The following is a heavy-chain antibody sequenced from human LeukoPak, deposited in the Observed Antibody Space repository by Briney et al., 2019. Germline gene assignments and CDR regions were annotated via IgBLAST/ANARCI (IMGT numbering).Heavy chain of an antibody. CDR1: GGSISTYD. D-gene: IGHD2-2*01. J-gene: IGHJ4*02. CDR3: ASQAAANSIDY. CDR2: IYYSGST. V-gene: IGHV4-59*08. Sequence: PSETLCLTCTVSGGSISTYDWSWIRQPPGKGLQWIGDIYYSGSTKYNPSLKSRGIISVEKSRKQSSFRLSYATAADKAVEYFASQAAANSIDYWGQGTLVTVSS.